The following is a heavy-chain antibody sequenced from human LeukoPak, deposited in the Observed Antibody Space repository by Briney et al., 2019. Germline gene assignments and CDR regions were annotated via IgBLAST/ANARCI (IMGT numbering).Heavy chain of an antibody. CDR3: ARDDTSAHFFDY. J-gene: IGHJ4*02. CDR2: ISSSSSHM. CDR1: GFTVSSNY. D-gene: IGHD3-10*01. Sequence: GGSLRLSCAASGFTVSSNYMSWVRQAPGKGLEWVSSISSSSSHMYYADSVKGRFTISRDNAKNSLYLQMNTLRAEDTAVYYCARDDTSAHFFDYWGQGTLVTVSS. V-gene: IGHV3-21*01.